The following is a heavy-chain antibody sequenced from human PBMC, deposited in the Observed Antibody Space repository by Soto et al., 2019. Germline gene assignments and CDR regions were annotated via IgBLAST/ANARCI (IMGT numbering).Heavy chain of an antibody. CDR1: GFTFRSYG. D-gene: IGHD2-8*01. J-gene: IGHJ6*03. V-gene: IGHV3-33*01. Sequence: QVQLVESGGGVVQPGTSLRLSCVASGFTFRSYGAHWLRQAPGKGLEWVAIIWDDGSNKFYGDSLEGRFTISRDNSMNTVFLQMHGLGVDDTALYFCARHRGRCTTSGCPAAYMVVWGTATAITV. CDR2: IWDDGSNK. CDR3: ARHRGRCTTSGCPAAYMVV.